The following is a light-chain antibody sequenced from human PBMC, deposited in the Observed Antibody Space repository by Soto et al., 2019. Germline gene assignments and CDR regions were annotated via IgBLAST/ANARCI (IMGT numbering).Light chain of an antibody. CDR3: QQYGSSGT. CDR1: QSVSSSY. CDR2: GAS. V-gene: IGKV3-20*01. J-gene: IGKJ1*01. Sequence: EIVFTQSPVTLSLSPGERATLSCRASQSVSSSYLAWHQQKPGQAPRLLIYGASNRATGIPDRLSGSGSGTDFTLTISRMEPEDFAVYYCQQYGSSGTFGQGTKVDIK.